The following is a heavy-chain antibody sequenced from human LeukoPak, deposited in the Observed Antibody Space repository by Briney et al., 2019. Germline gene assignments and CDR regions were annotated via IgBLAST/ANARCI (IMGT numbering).Heavy chain of an antibody. J-gene: IGHJ4*02. CDR3: ARGSPVDTAMVIALFDY. V-gene: IGHV1-2*02. Sequence: ASVKVSCKASGYTFTGYYMHWVRQAPGQGLEWMGWINPNSGGTNYAQKFQGRVTMTRDTSISTAYMELSRLRSDDTAVYYCARGSPVDTAMVIALFDYWGQGTLVTVSS. CDR2: INPNSGGT. D-gene: IGHD5-18*01. CDR1: GYTFTGYY.